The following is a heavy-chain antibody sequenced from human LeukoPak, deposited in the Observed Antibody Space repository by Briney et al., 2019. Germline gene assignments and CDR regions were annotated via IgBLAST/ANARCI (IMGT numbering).Heavy chain of an antibody. CDR2: ISGSGGST. CDR3: AKAYYYGSGSYYNAAFDI. CDR1: GFTFSSYA. V-gene: IGHV3-23*01. D-gene: IGHD3-10*01. J-gene: IGHJ3*02. Sequence: GGSLRLSCAASGFTFSSYAMSWVRQAPGKGLEWVSAISGSGGSTYYADSVKGRFTISRDNSKNTLYLQMNSLRAEDTAVYYCAKAYYYGSGSYYNAAFDIWGQGTTVTVSS.